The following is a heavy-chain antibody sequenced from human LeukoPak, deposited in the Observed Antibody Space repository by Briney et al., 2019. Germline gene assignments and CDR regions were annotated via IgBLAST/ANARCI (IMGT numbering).Heavy chain of an antibody. CDR3: ARDGDYAYGMDV. V-gene: IGHV3-48*03. J-gene: IGHJ6*02. Sequence: GGSLSLSCAASGFTFSSYEMNWVRQAPGKGLGWVSYVSSSGSTIYYADSVKGQFTISRDNAKNSLYLQMNSLRAEDTAVYYCARDGDYAYGMDVWGQGTTVTVSS. D-gene: IGHD4-17*01. CDR1: GFTFSSYE. CDR2: VSSSGSTI.